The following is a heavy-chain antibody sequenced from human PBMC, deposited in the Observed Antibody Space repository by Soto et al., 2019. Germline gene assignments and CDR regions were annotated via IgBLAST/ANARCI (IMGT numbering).Heavy chain of an antibody. CDR1: GGSFSGYY. CDR3: ARSSRRFGDYYYGMDV. D-gene: IGHD3-10*01. CDR2: INHSGST. V-gene: IGHV4-34*01. Sequence: SETLSLTCAVYGGSFSGYYWSWIRQPPGKGLEWIGEINHSGSTNYNPSLKSRVTISVDTSKNQFSPKLSSVTAADTAVYYCARSSRRFGDYYYGMDVWGQGTTVTVSS. J-gene: IGHJ6*02.